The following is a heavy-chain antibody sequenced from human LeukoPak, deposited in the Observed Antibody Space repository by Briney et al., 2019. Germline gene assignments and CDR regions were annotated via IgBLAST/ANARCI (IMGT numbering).Heavy chain of an antibody. CDR2: VGTYDGKT. CDR3: AKLMDNNYDGSAFDY. V-gene: IGHV1-18*01. J-gene: IGHJ4*02. D-gene: IGHD3-22*01. Sequence: ASVKISCKTSGYIFTDYAIVWVRQAPGQGLKWIGWVGTYDGKTNYAQEVQDRVTMTTDTSASTAYVELRSLTSNDTALYYCAKLMDNNYDGSAFDYWGQGTLVTVSS. CDR1: GYIFTDYA.